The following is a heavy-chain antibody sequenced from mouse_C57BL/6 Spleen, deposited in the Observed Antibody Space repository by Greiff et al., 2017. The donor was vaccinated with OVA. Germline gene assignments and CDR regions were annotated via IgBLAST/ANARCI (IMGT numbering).Heavy chain of an antibody. J-gene: IGHJ2*01. Sequence: QVQLQQPGAELVKPGASVKLSCKASGYTFTSYWMHWVKQRPGQGLEWIGMIHPNSGSTNYNEKFKSKATLTVDKSSSTAYMQLSSLTSEDSAVYYCARWGDYGSSPHYFDYWGQGTTLTVSS. CDR3: ARWGDYGSSPHYFDY. CDR1: GYTFTSYW. D-gene: IGHD1-1*01. CDR2: IHPNSGST. V-gene: IGHV1-64*01.